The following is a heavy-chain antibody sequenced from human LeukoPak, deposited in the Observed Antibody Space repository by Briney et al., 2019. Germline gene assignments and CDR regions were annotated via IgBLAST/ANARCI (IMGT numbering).Heavy chain of an antibody. CDR2: IYYNGST. D-gene: IGHD6-19*01. V-gene: IGHV4-59*01. J-gene: IGHJ6*02. Sequence: SETLSLTCTVSGDSISSYYWSWIRQPPGKGLEWIGYIYYNGSTNYNPSLKSRVTISVDTSKNQFSLKLSSVTAADAAVYYCARVRSSGWYSMDVWGQGTTVTVSS. CDR3: ARVRSSGWYSMDV. CDR1: GDSISSYY.